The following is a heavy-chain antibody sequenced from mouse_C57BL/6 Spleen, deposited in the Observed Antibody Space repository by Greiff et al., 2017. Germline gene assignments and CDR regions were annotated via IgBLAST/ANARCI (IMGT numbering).Heavy chain of an antibody. D-gene: IGHD2-4*01. V-gene: IGHV1-55*01. CDR2: IYPGSGST. Sequence: QVQLQQPGAELVKPGASVKMSCKASGYTFTSYWITWVKPRPGQGLEWIGDIYPGSGSTNYNEKFKSKATLTVDTSSSTAYMQLSSLTSEDSAVYYCARRDDYDGGAWFAYWGQGTLVTVSA. CDR3: ARRDDYDGGAWFAY. J-gene: IGHJ3*01. CDR1: GYTFTSYW.